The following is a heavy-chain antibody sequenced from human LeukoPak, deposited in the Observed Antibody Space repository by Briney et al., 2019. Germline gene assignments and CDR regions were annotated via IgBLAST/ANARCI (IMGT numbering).Heavy chain of an antibody. CDR3: ARVGSYSSSWYGDH. Sequence: SETLSLTCTVSGGSISSSSYYWAWIRQPPGKGLEWIGNIYYSGSTYYNPSLKSRVTISVDTSKNQFSLKLSSVTAADTAVYYCARVGSYSSSWYGDHWGQGTLVTVSS. D-gene: IGHD6-13*01. CDR2: IYYSGST. J-gene: IGHJ4*02. CDR1: GGSISSSSYY. V-gene: IGHV4-39*07.